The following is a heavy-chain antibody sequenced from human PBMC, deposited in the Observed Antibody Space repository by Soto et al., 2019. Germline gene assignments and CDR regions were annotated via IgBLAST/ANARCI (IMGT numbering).Heavy chain of an antibody. CDR3: AKIPLSTVNYYFDY. D-gene: IGHD4-4*01. J-gene: IGHJ4*02. CDR1: GFTFSAYA. CDR2: ISYEGSLK. V-gene: IGHV3-30*04. Sequence: GGSLRLSCAASGFTFSAYAMHWVRQAPGRGLEWVAVISYEGSLKNYADSVKGRFTISRDNSKNTLYLQMNSLRAEDTAVYYCAKIPLSTVNYYFDYWGQGTLVTVSS.